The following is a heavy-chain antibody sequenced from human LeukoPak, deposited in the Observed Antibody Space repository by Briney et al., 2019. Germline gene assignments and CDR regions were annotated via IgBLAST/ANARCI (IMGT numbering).Heavy chain of an antibody. CDR1: GGSFSGYY. V-gene: IGHV4-59*01. D-gene: IGHD1-26*01. CDR3: AREKDTGSNHAKIRYDI. J-gene: IGHJ3*02. CDR2: IFGSGSSNY. Sequence: SETLSLTCAVYGGSFSGYYWSWIRQPPGKGLEWIGWIFGSGSSNYNYNPSLKSRLTISVDTSKNQFSLKLTSATVADTAVYYCAREKDTGSNHAKIRYDIWGQGTMVTVSS.